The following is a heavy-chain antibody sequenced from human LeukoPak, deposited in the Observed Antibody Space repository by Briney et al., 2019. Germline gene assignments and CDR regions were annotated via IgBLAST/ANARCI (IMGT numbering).Heavy chain of an antibody. J-gene: IGHJ3*02. CDR1: GYSISSGYY. CDR2: IYHSGST. V-gene: IGHV4-38-2*02. CDR3: ARDCSSTSCYGLEAFDI. D-gene: IGHD2-2*01. Sequence: SETLSLTCAVSGYSISSGYYWGWIRQPPGKGLEWIGSIYHSGSTYYNPSLKSRVTIPVDTSKNQFSLKLSSVTAADTDVYYCARDCSSTSCYGLEAFDIWGQGTMVTVSS.